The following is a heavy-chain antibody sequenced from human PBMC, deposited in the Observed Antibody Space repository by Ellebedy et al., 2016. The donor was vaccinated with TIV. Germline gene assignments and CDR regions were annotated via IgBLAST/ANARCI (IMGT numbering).Heavy chain of an antibody. Sequence: MPSETLSLTCTASGGYISGDHWSWIRQPPGKGLEWIGYITYDGRTNYNPSLKSRLTISLDTSKNQFSLKLTSVTAADTAIYFCARDRRELELRGLDPWGQGTLVSVSS. V-gene: IGHV4-59*01. CDR1: GGYISGDH. CDR3: ARDRRELELRGLDP. J-gene: IGHJ5*02. CDR2: ITYDGRT. D-gene: IGHD1-7*01.